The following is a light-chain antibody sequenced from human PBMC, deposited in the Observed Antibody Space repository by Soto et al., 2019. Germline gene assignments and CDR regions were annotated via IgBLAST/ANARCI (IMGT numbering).Light chain of an antibody. CDR3: SSYTSSSTRAV. J-gene: IGLJ2*01. CDR1: SSDVGGYNY. Sequence: QSALTQPASVSGSPGQSITISCTGTSSDVGGYNYVSWYQQHPGKAPKLMIYDVSNRPSGVSNRFSGSKSGNTASLTISGLQAEDEADYYCSSYTSSSTRAVIGGGTKLTVL. V-gene: IGLV2-14*01. CDR2: DVS.